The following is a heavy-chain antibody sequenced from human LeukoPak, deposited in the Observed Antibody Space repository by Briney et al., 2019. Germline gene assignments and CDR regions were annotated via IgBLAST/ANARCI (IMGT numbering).Heavy chain of an antibody. Sequence: GESLKISCRGPGYSFTSYWIAWVRQMPGKGLEWMGIIYPGDSETRYGPSFQGQVTISADKSISTAYLQWSSLKASDTAMYYCARRVAALGAFDIWGQGTMVTVSS. D-gene: IGHD6-19*01. J-gene: IGHJ3*02. CDR3: ARRVAALGAFDI. V-gene: IGHV5-51*01. CDR1: GYSFTSYW. CDR2: IYPGDSET.